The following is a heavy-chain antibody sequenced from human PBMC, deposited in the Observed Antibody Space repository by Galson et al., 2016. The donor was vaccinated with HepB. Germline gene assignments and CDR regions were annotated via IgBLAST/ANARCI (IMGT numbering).Heavy chain of an antibody. Sequence: SLRLSCAASGFTFDEYAMHRVRQPPGEGLEWVSGISWDSGSINYADSVKGRLTVSRDNGKNTLFLEMNSLRIEDTAFYYCARGGLIVGATSAFDSWGPGSLVTVSS. CDR2: ISWDSGSI. D-gene: IGHD1-26*01. V-gene: IGHV3-9*01. CDR3: ARGGLIVGATSAFDS. J-gene: IGHJ4*02. CDR1: GFTFDEYA.